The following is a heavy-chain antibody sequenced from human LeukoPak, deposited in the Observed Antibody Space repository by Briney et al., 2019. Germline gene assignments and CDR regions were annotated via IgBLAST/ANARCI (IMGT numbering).Heavy chain of an antibody. CDR2: ISSSSSTI. CDR3: ARAEYDSSGYYPINFYYYYMDV. CDR1: GFTFSSYS. D-gene: IGHD3-22*01. J-gene: IGHJ6*03. Sequence: GGSLRLSCAASGFTFSSYSMNWVRQAPGKGLEWVSYISSSSSTIYYADSVKGRFTISRDNAKNSLYLQMNSLRAEDTAVYYCARAEYDSSGYYPINFYYYYMDVWGKGTTVTVSS. V-gene: IGHV3-48*01.